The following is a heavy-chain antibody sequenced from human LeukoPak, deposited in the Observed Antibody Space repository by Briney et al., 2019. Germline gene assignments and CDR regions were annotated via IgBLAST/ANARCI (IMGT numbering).Heavy chain of an antibody. J-gene: IGHJ5*02. CDR2: VYYSGST. CDR3: ARSVGRYSSSWLANT. D-gene: IGHD6-13*01. Sequence: PSETLSLTCTVSGGSISSHYWSWIRQPPGKGLEWIGYVYYSGSTNFNPSLKSRLTISVDTSKNQFSLKLRSVTAADTAVYYCARSVGRYSSSWLANTWGQGTLVTVSS. V-gene: IGHV4-59*11. CDR1: GGSISSHY.